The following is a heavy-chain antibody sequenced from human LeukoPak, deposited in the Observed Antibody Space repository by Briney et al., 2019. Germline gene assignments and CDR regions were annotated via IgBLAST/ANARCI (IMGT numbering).Heavy chain of an antibody. D-gene: IGHD3-22*01. CDR2: IRYDGSNK. V-gene: IGHV3-30*02. CDR3: AKIYDSSGYDGGYYYYYYMDV. J-gene: IGHJ6*03. CDR1: GFTVSDYY. Sequence: PGGSLRLSCAASGFTVSDYYMSWIRQAPGKGLEWAAFIRYDGSNKYYADSVKGRFTISRDNSKNTLYLQMNSLRAEDTAVYYCAKIYDSSGYDGGYYYYYYMDVWGKGTTVTISS.